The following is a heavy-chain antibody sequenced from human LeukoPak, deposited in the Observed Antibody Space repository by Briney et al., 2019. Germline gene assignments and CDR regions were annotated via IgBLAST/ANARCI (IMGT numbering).Heavy chain of an antibody. CDR2: ISAYNGNT. CDR3: ARKFHQLPRPPYYYYYGMDV. Sequence: ASVKVSCKASGYTFTSYGISWVRQAPGQGLEWMGWISAYNGNTNYAQKLQGRVTMTTDTSTSTAYMELRSLRSDDTAVYYCARKFHQLPRPPYYYYYGMDVWGQGTTVTVSS. CDR1: GYTFTSYG. D-gene: IGHD2-2*01. J-gene: IGHJ6*02. V-gene: IGHV1-18*01.